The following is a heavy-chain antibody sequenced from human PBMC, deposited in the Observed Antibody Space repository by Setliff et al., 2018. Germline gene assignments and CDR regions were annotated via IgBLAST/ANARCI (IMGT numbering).Heavy chain of an antibody. D-gene: IGHD3-10*01. V-gene: IGHV4-61*01. CDR1: GASVSGNSYY. CDR3: ARDRSTVIRGVTSFFYYYMDV. CDR2: NFYSDTD. Sequence: PSETLSLTCPVSGASVSGNSYYWGWIRQPPGKGLEWIGHNFYSDTDKYNPSRESRAAISVDSSKNQFSLKLRSVTAADTAVYYCARDRSTVIRGVTSFFYYYMDVWGGGTTVTVSS. J-gene: IGHJ6*03.